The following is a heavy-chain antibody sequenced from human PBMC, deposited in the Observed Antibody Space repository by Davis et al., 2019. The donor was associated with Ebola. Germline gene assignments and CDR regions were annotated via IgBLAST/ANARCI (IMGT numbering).Heavy chain of an antibody. V-gene: IGHV4-39*01. J-gene: IGHJ4*02. CDR1: AGSISGSTYY. CDR3: ARRGRGSYIDY. CDR2: IYYSGST. D-gene: IGHD1-26*01. Sequence: PSETLSLTCTVSAGSISGSTYYWGWIRQPPGKGLEWIGSIYYSGSTYYNPSLESRVTISIDTSKNQFSLKVTSVTAADTAVYYCARRGRGSYIDYWGQGALVTVSS.